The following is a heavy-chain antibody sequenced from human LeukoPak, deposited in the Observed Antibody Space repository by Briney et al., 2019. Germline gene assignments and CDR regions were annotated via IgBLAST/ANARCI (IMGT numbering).Heavy chain of an antibody. CDR1: GFTFSSYS. D-gene: IGHD6-19*01. Sequence: PGGSLRLSCAASGFTFSSYSMNWVRQAPGKGLEWVSSISSSSSYIYYADSVKGRFTISRDNAKNSLYLQMNSLRAEDTAVYYCARDLIAVAPGDYWGQGTLVTVSS. V-gene: IGHV3-21*01. CDR2: ISSSSSYI. J-gene: IGHJ4*02. CDR3: ARDLIAVAPGDY.